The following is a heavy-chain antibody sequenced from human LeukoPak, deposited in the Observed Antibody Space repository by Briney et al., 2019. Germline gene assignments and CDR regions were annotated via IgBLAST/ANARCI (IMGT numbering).Heavy chain of an antibody. CDR2: ISGDGRDI. V-gene: IGHV3-23*01. J-gene: IGHJ3*01. CDR1: GFIFRSHG. CDR3: AIHGGGTIRIEAFDV. D-gene: IGHD3-3*01. Sequence: PGGTLRLSCAASGFIFRSHGMSWVRQAPGKGLEWVSAISGDGRDIFYADAVKGRFTISRDNSKNTLYLQMNSLRDEDTALYYCAIHGGGTIRIEAFDVWGQGTMVTISS.